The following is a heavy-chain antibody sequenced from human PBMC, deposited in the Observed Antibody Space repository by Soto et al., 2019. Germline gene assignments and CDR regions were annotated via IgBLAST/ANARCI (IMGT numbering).Heavy chain of an antibody. Sequence: GASVKVSCKASGYTFTGYYMHWVRQAPGQGLEWMGWINPNSGGTNYAQKFRGWVTMTRDTSISIAYMELSRLRSDDTAVYYCARDRQITTDYYYGMDVWGQGTTVTVSS. J-gene: IGHJ6*02. CDR1: GYTFTGYY. V-gene: IGHV1-2*04. CDR2: INPNSGGT. D-gene: IGHD4-17*01. CDR3: ARDRQITTDYYYGMDV.